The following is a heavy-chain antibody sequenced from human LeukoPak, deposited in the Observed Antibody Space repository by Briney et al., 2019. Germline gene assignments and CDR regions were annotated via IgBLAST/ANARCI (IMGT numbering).Heavy chain of an antibody. D-gene: IGHD6-19*01. J-gene: IGHJ4*02. V-gene: IGHV4-34*01. Sequence: KPSETLSLTCAVYGGSFSGYYWSWIRQPPGKGLEWIGEINHSGSTNYNPSLKSRVTISVDTSKNQFSLVLSSVTAADTAVYYCARGAQWLVDYWGQGTLVTVSS. CDR1: GGSFSGYY. CDR2: INHSGST. CDR3: ARGAQWLVDY.